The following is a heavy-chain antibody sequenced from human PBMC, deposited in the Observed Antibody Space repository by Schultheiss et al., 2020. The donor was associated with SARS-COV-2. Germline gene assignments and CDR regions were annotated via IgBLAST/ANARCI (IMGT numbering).Heavy chain of an antibody. Sequence: SETLSLTCTVSGGSISSYYWSWIRQPPGKGLEWIGSIYHSGSTNYNPSLKSRVTISVDTSKNQFSLKLSSVTAADTAVYYCARVDTVAGTINYYGMDVWGQGTTVTVSS. CDR3: ARVDTVAGTINYYGMDV. CDR1: GGSISSYY. CDR2: IYHSGST. J-gene: IGHJ6*02. V-gene: IGHV4-59*01. D-gene: IGHD6-19*01.